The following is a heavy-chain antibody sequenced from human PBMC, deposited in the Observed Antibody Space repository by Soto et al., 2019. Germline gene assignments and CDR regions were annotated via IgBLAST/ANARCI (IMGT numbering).Heavy chain of an antibody. V-gene: IGHV6-1*01. CDR1: GDSVSSNSAA. D-gene: IGHD4-17*01. Sequence: SQTFSLTCAISGDSVSSNSAAWNWIRQSPSRGLEWLGRTYYRSKWYNDYAVSVKSRITINPDTSKNQFSLQLNSVTPEDTAVNYCARVGTVIRYNWFDPWGHGTMVTVSS. J-gene: IGHJ5*02. CDR3: ARVGTVIRYNWFDP. CDR2: TYYRSKWYN.